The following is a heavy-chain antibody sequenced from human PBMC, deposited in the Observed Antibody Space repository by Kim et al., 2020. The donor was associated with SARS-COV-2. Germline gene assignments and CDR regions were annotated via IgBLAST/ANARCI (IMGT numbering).Heavy chain of an antibody. V-gene: IGHV3-11*05. CDR2: ISGSSHDT. D-gene: IGHD6-19*01. CDR1: GFTFSAHY. CDR3: VREARLAEL. J-gene: IGHJ4*02. Sequence: GGSLRLSCAASGFTFSAHYMNWIRQTPGKGLEWLSYISGSSHDTNYAYSVRGRFTISRDNAKNSLYLQMNSLGAEDTGIYYCVREARLAELWGQGTLVIVSS.